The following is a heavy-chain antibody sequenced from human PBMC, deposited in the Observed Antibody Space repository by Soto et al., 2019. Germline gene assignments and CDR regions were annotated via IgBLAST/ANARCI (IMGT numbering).Heavy chain of an antibody. V-gene: IGHV3-23*04. CDR1: GFTFSSFA. CDR2: FSGSGGST. Sequence: VQLVESGGGVVQPGGSLRLSCAASGFTFSSFAMSWVRQAPGKGLEWVSTFSGSGGSTYYADSVKGRFTISRDDSKNTLYLQMNSLRAEDTAVYYCAKRPFTSSGSFDYWGQGTLVTVSS. CDR3: AKRPFTSSGSFDY. D-gene: IGHD6-19*01. J-gene: IGHJ4*02.